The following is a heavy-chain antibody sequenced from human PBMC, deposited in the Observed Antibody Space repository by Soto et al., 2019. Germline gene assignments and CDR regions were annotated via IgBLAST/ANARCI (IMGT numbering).Heavy chain of an antibody. D-gene: IGHD2-15*01. J-gene: IGHJ6*02. CDR2: TRNKANSYTT. V-gene: IGHV3-72*01. CDR3: SRERGGGQGGGHYDYYSMDV. CDR1: GFTFSDHY. Sequence: EVQLVESGGGLVQPGGSLRLSCAASGFTFSDHYMDWVRQAPGKGLEWVGRTRNKANSYTTEYAASVKGRFTISRDDSKNTLYLQMTGLKTEDTAVYYGSRERGGGQGGGHYDYYSMDVWGQGTTVTVSS.